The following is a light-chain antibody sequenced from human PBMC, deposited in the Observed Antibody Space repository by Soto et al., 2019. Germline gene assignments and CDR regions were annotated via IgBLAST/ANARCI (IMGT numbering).Light chain of an antibody. CDR1: RTVSNW. CDR2: RAS. CDR3: QQYAASPIT. J-gene: IGKJ5*01. Sequence: DIQMTQSPSTLSASVGDRVTISCRASRTVSNWLAWYQHQPGRAPRLLISRASTLESGVPPRFSGSGFGTEFTLTIDSLQPDDFGTYYCQQYAASPITFGQGTRLEIK. V-gene: IGKV1-5*03.